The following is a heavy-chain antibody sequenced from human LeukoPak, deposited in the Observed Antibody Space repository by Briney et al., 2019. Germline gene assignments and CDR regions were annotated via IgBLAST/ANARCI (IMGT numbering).Heavy chain of an antibody. J-gene: IGHJ4*02. V-gene: IGHV3-66*01. CDR2: IYSGGST. CDR3: ASYYYDSSGAY. CDR1: GFTVSSNY. D-gene: IGHD3-22*01. Sequence: GGPLRLSCAASGFTVSSNYMSWVRQAPGKGLEWVSVIYSGGSTYYADSVKGRFTISRDNSKNTLYLQMNSLRAEDTAVYYCASYYYDSSGAYWGQGTLVTVSS.